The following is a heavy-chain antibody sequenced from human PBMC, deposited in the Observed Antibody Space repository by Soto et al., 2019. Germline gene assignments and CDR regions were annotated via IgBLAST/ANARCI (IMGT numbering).Heavy chain of an antibody. V-gene: IGHV1-69*01. CDR1: GGSFSNFG. CDR3: AREGSGYNF. D-gene: IGHD5-12*01. Sequence: QVQLVQSGAELKKPGSSVKVSCKASGGSFSNFGISWVRQAPGQGLEWMGGIVPVFGRPNYAQRFRGRLTITADESTSTGYMELISLSSDDTAVYYCAREGSGYNFWGQGTQATVSS. J-gene: IGHJ4*02. CDR2: IVPVFGRP.